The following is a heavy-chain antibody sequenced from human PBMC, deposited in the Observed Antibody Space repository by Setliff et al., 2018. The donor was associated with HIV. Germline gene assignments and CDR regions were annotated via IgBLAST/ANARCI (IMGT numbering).Heavy chain of an antibody. CDR2: IYTSGST. V-gene: IGHV4-61*02. J-gene: IGHJ4*02. D-gene: IGHD3-22*01. CDR1: GGSIISGSNY. Sequence: PSETLSLTCTVSGGSIISGSNYWSWIRQPAGKGLEWIGRIYTSGSTNYNPSLKSRVTMSVDASRNQFSLNLTSVTAADTAVYFCARGTYYDSSSLPNDHWGQGTLVTVSS. CDR3: ARGTYYDSSSLPNDH.